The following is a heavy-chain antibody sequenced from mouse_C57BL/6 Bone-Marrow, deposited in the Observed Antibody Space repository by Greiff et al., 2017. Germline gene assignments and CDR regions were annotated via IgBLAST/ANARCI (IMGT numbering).Heavy chain of an antibody. CDR3: MRYGNYWYFDV. CDR2: INSDGSAI. Sequence: EVKLMETGGGLVQPGGSRGLSCEGSGFTFSGFWMSWVRQTPGKTLEWIGDINSDGSAINYAPSIKDRFTIFRDNDKSTLYLQMSNVRSEDTATYLCMRYGNYWYFDVWGTGTTVTVSS. V-gene: IGHV11-2*01. CDR1: GFTFSGFW. D-gene: IGHD2-1*01. J-gene: IGHJ1*03.